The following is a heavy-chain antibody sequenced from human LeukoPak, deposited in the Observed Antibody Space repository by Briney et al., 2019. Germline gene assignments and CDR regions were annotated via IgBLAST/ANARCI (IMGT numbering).Heavy chain of an antibody. J-gene: IGHJ4*02. Sequence: SETLSLTCTVSGGSISSSSYYWGWIRQPPGKGLEWIGSIYYSGSTYYNPSLKSRVTISVDTSKNQFSLKLSSVTAADTAVYYCARGSRRITIFGVVSSPEYFDYWGQGTLVTVSS. D-gene: IGHD3-3*01. CDR2: IYYSGST. V-gene: IGHV4-39*07. CDR3: ARGSRRITIFGVVSSPEYFDY. CDR1: GGSISSSSYY.